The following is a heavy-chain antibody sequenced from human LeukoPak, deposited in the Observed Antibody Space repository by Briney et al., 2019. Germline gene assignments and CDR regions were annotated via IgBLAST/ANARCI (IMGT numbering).Heavy chain of an antibody. CDR3: ARVGYHFHWYLHL. CDR2: LYSGSDT. Sequence: GGSLRLSCAASGFRVSLNYMNWVRQAPGKGLEWVSILYSGSDTYYADSVKGRFTISRDSSKNMLFLHMNSLRAEDTAVYYCARVGYHFHWYLHLWVRGTLVTVSS. CDR1: GFRVSLNY. J-gene: IGHJ2*01. D-gene: IGHD3/OR15-3a*01. V-gene: IGHV3-53*01.